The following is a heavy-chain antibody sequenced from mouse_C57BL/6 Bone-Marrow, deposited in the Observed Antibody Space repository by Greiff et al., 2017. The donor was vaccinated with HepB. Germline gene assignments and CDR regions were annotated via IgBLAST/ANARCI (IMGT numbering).Heavy chain of an antibody. V-gene: IGHV5-16*01. J-gene: IGHJ1*03. CDR3: ARVDYYGSRWYFDV. CDR1: GFTFSDYY. CDR2: INYDGSST. Sequence: EVQRVESEGGLVQPGSSMKLSCTASGFTFSDYYMAWVRQVPEKGLEWVANINYDGSSTYYLDSLKSRFIISRDNAKNILYLQMSSLKSEDTATYYCARVDYYGSRWYFDVWGTGTTVTVSS. D-gene: IGHD1-1*01.